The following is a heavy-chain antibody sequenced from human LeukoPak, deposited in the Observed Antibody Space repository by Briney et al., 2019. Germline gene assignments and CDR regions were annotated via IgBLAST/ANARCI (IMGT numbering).Heavy chain of an antibody. CDR1: GGSISSYY. CDR2: IYYSGST. Sequence: SETLSLTCTVSGGSISSYYWSWIRQPPGKGLEWIGYIYYSGSTNYNPSLKSRVTISVDTSKNQFSLKLSSVTAADTAVYYCASRAGTWAFDIWGQGTMVTVSS. D-gene: IGHD6-19*01. J-gene: IGHJ3*02. V-gene: IGHV4-59*01. CDR3: ASRAGTWAFDI.